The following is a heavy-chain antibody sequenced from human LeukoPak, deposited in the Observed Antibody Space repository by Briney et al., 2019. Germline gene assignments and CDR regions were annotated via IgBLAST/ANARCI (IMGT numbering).Heavy chain of an antibody. D-gene: IGHD3-22*01. J-gene: IGHJ4*02. V-gene: IGHV3-23*01. Sequence: GGSLRLSCVASGFTFTSYAMSWVRQASGKGLEWVSAICANGRSAYHADSVKGRFTISRDISKNTLYLQMNSLRAEDTAVYYCAKVAGSSGYFPDFWGQGTLVTVSS. CDR1: GFTFTSYA. CDR2: ICANGRSA. CDR3: AKVAGSSGYFPDF.